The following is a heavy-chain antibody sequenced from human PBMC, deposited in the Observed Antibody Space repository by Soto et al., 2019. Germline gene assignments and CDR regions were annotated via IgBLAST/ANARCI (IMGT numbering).Heavy chain of an antibody. V-gene: IGHV1-3*01. CDR1: GYTFTSYS. Sequence: ASVKVSCTASGYTFTSYSMHWVRQATGQRLEWMGWINAGNGNTKYSQKFQGRVTITRDTSASTAYMELSSLRSEDTAVYYCANSYYYGWGSDQYTGFAPWGQGTLDTVS. J-gene: IGHJ5*02. CDR2: INAGNGNT. CDR3: ANSYYYGWGSDQYTGFAP. D-gene: IGHD3-10*01.